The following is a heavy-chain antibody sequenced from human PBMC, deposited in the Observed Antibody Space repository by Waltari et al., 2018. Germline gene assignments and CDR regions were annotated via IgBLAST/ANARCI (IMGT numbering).Heavy chain of an antibody. D-gene: IGHD6-19*01. J-gene: IGHJ4*02. V-gene: IGHV3-7*03. CDR3: ARGGLPSGWCFFEN. CDR1: GFSFTSYW. Sequence: EVQLVESGGGLVQPGGSLRLSCAASGFSFTSYWMSWVRQAPGKGLEWVANINLDGNEKYYWDAGKGRFTISRDNAKNSLYRQLNSLRADDTAVYYCARGGLPSGWCFFENWGQGTLVTVSS. CDR2: INLDGNEK.